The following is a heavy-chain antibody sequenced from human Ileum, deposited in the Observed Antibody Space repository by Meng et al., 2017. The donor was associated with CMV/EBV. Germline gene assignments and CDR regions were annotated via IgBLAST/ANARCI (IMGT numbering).Heavy chain of an antibody. CDR1: GVSISSYY. D-gene: IGHD6-13*01. V-gene: IGHV4-59*01. Sequence: AETLSLTFTVSGVSISSYYWSWIRQPPGKGLEWIGYIYYSGSTNYNPSLKSRVTISVDTSKNPFSLRLSSVTAADTAMYYCARGLEPPIAAAGTTFFAYWGQGTLVTVSS. CDR3: ARGLEPPIAAAGTTFFAY. J-gene: IGHJ4*02. CDR2: IYYSGST.